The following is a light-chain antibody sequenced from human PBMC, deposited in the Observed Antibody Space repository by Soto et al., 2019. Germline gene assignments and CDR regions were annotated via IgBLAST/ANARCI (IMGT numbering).Light chain of an antibody. V-gene: IGLV2-14*01. Sequence: QSALTQPASVSGSPGQSITLSCTGTNSDIGGYNIVSWYQQHPGKAPKLMIYDVSIRPSGVSDRFPGSKSANTASLTISGLQPEDEADYYCTSYATGGTHVFGTGTKLTVL. CDR3: TSYATGGTHV. CDR2: DVS. J-gene: IGLJ1*01. CDR1: NSDIGGYNI.